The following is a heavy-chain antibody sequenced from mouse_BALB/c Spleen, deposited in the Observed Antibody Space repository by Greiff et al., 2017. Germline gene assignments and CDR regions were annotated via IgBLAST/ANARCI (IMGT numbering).Heavy chain of an antibody. V-gene: IGHV1-26*01. CDR3: ARGEVLRYRYDVGYFDY. CDR2: INPNNGDT. Sequence: VQLQQSGPELVKPGASVKMSCKASGYTFTDYYMKWVKQSHGKSLEWIGDINPNNGDTFYNQKFKGKATLTVDKSSSTAYMQLNSLTSEDSAVYYCARGEVLRYRYDVGYFDYWGQGTTLTVSS. D-gene: IGHD2-14*01. J-gene: IGHJ2*01. CDR1: GYTFTDYY.